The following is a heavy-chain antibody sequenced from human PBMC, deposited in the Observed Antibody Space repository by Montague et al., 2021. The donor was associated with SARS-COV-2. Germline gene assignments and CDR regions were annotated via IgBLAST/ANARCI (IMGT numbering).Heavy chain of an antibody. CDR3: ARIPEYSSGGGPDWYFDL. CDR2: IDWDDDT. V-gene: IGHV2-70*01. CDR1: GFSVSTSGLC. D-gene: IGHD6-19*01. J-gene: IGHJ2*01. Sequence: PALVKPTQTLTLTCTFSGFSVSTSGLCVSWIRQPPGKALEWLALIDWDDDTYYSTSLKTRLAISKDTSKNQVVLTMTDMDPVDTGTYYCARIPEYSSGGGPDWYFDLCVRGTLVTVSS.